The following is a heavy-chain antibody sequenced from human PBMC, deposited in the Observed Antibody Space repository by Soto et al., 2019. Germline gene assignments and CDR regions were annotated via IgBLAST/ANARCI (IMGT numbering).Heavy chain of an antibody. D-gene: IGHD3-10*01. V-gene: IGHV3-33*01. CDR2: IWYDGSNK. Sequence: GGSLRLSCAASGFTFSNYGMHWVRQAPGKGLEWVAIIWYDGSNKYYADSVKGRFTISRDNSKNTVYLQMNSLRAEDTAMYYCAAGEPLNYRGQGTLVTVSS. J-gene: IGHJ4*02. CDR3: AAGEPLNY. CDR1: GFTFSNYG.